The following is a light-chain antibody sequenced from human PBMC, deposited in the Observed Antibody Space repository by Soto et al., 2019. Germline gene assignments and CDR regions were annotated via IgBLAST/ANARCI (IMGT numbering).Light chain of an antibody. CDR2: EVT. Sequence: QSVRTQPGSVSGSPGQSIAISCTGTSGDVGGYDYVSWYQQHPDKAPKLMIYEVTKRPSWVSNRFSGSKSGNTASLTISGLQPEDEADYYCSSHTSGSTRVFGSGTKVTVL. CDR3: SSHTSGSTRV. V-gene: IGLV2-14*01. J-gene: IGLJ1*01. CDR1: SGDVGGYDY.